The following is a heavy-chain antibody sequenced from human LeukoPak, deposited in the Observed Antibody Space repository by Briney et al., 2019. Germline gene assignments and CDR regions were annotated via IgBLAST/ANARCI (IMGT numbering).Heavy chain of an antibody. J-gene: IGHJ4*02. CDR2: IKEDGSER. V-gene: IGHV3-7*03. Sequence: GGSLRLSCVDSGFTFSTYWMSWVRQAPGKGLEWVANIKEDGSERYYVGSVKGRFTISRDNAKNSLYLQMNSLRAEDTAMYYCARDQEGGNFDYWCQGTLVTVSS. CDR3: ARDQEGGNFDY. CDR1: GFTFSTYW.